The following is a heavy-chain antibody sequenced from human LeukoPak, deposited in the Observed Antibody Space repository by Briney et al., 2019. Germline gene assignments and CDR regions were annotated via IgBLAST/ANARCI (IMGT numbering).Heavy chain of an antibody. CDR3: ASSYGGNEERWGELIDP. Sequence: GGSLRLSCAASGFTFSSYAMSWVRQAPGKGLEWVSAISGSGGSTYYADSVKGRFTISRDNSKNTLYLQMNSLRAEDTAVYYCASSYGGNEERWGELIDPWGQGTLVTVSS. CDR1: GFTFSSYA. J-gene: IGHJ5*02. D-gene: IGHD4-23*01. CDR2: ISGSGGST. V-gene: IGHV3-23*01.